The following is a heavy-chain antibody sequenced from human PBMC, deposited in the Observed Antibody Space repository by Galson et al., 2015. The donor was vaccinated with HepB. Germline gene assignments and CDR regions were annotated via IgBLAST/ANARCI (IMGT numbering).Heavy chain of an antibody. CDR1: GGSISSSY. CDR2: IYYSGST. D-gene: IGHD5-12*01. J-gene: IGHJ6*02. Sequence: SETLSLTCTVSGGSISSSYWSWIRQPPGKGLEWIGYIYYSGSTNYNPSLKSRVTISVDTSKNQFSLKLSSVTAADTAVYYCASSADSGYDSYYYYGMDVWGQGTTVTVSS. V-gene: IGHV4-59*01. CDR3: ASSADSGYDSYYYYGMDV.